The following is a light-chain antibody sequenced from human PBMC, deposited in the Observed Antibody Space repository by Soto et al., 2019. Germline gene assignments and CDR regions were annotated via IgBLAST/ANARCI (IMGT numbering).Light chain of an antibody. V-gene: IGKV3D-15*01. CDR1: QSVNIN. CDR2: GAS. CDR3: QQYKDWPPLT. J-gene: IGKJ4*01. Sequence: EIVMTQSPVTLSESQGERVTLSCRASQSVNINLAWYQQRPGQAPRVLIYGASNRASGIPDRFSGSGSGTDFTLTISSLEPDDFALYYCQQYKDWPPLTFGGGTRVEIK.